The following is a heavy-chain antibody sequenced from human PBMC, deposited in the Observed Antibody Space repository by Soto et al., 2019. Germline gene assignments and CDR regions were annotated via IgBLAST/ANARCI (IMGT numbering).Heavy chain of an antibody. Sequence: GGSLRLSCAASGFTFSTYAMHWVRQAPGKVLEWVSGISCNSNTIAYADSLKVRFTISRDNAKNSLYLQMNSLRAEDTAFYYCAKDTGPNWGQGTLVTVSS. CDR3: AKDTGPN. CDR1: GFTFSTYA. J-gene: IGHJ4*02. V-gene: IGHV3-9*01. CDR2: ISCNSNTI.